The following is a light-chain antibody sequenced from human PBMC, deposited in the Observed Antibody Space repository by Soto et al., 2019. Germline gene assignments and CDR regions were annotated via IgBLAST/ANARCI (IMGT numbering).Light chain of an antibody. Sequence: EIVLTQSPATLSLSPGKRATLSCRASQSVSSYLAWYQQKPGQAPRLLIYGASSRATGIPDRFSGSGSGTEFTLTINSLQSEDSAVYYCQQHNQWPITFGQGTRLEIK. CDR3: QQHNQWPIT. CDR2: GAS. J-gene: IGKJ5*01. V-gene: IGKV3D-15*01. CDR1: QSVSSY.